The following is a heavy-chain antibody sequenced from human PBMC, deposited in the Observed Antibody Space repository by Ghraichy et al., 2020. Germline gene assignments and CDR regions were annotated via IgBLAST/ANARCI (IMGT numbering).Heavy chain of an antibody. J-gene: IGHJ4*02. CDR2: IYYSGST. CDR1: GGSISSSSYY. V-gene: IGHV4-39*07. Sequence: SQTLSLTCTVSGGSISSSSYYWGWIRQPPGKGLEWIGSIYYSGSTYYNPSLKSRVTISVDTSKNQFSLKLSSVTAADTAVYYCARLLRLPYDMVAAKTYTFDYWGQGTLVTVSS. D-gene: IGHD5-12*01. CDR3: ARLLRLPYDMVAAKTYTFDY.